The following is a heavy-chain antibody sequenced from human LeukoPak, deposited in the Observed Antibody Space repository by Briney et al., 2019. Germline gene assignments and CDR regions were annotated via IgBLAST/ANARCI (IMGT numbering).Heavy chain of an antibody. CDR3: ARATWEHYYYYYMDV. CDR2: IYSGGST. D-gene: IGHD1-1*01. J-gene: IGHJ6*03. V-gene: IGHV3-66*01. Sequence: GGSLRLSCAASGFTVRTDYMSWVRQAPGKGLEWVSVIYSGGSTYYADSVKGRFTISRDNSKNTLYLRMNSLRAEDTAVYYCARATWEHYYYYYMDVWGKGTTVTVSS. CDR1: GFTVRTDY.